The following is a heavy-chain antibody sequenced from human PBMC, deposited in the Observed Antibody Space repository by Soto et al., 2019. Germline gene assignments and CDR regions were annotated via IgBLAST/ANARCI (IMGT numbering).Heavy chain of an antibody. D-gene: IGHD1-26*01. J-gene: IGHJ4*02. Sequence: SETLSPTCTVSGGSISSGENFWNWIRQSPGKGLEWIGYIHHSGSTYYNPSLKSRLTISVDTSKNQISLKLNSVTAADTAVYYCARDTGTYPYYFDYWGQGTLVTVSS. CDR1: GGSISSGENF. V-gene: IGHV4-30-4*01. CDR2: IHHSGST. CDR3: ARDTGTYPYYFDY.